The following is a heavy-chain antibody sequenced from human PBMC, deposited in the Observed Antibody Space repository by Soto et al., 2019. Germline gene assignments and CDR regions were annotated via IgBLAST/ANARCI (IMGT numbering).Heavy chain of an antibody. Sequence: QAQLVESGGGVVQPGRSLRLSCAASGFTFSSYGMHWVRQAPGKGLEWVAVISYDGSNKYYADSVKGRFTISRDNSKNTLYLQMNSLRAEDTAVYYCAKSRHYSTNGVCYKEPFDYWGQGTLVTVSS. J-gene: IGHJ4*02. V-gene: IGHV3-30*18. CDR3: AKSRHYSTNGVCYKEPFDY. CDR1: GFTFSSYG. D-gene: IGHD2-8*01. CDR2: ISYDGSNK.